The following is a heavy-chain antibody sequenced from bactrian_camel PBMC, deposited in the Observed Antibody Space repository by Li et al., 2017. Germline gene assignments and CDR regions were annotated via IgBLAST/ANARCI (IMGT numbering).Heavy chain of an antibody. V-gene: IGHV3-3*01. CDR3: AADAKAVAPWDWIGGYTS. J-gene: IGHJ6*01. D-gene: IGHD7*01. Sequence: VQLVESGGGSAQVEGSLRLSCVSSGGPYAGHCMGWFRQAPGKKREVIATIFTGGPAVYYAASVKGRFTISQDNRKNTVFLQMNTLEPEDTAMYYCAADAKAVAPWDWIGGYTSWGQGTQVTVS. CDR2: IFTGGPAV. CDR1: GGPYAGHC.